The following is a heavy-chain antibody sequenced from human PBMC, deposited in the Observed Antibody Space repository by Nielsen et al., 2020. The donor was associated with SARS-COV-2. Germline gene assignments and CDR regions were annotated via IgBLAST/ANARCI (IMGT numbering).Heavy chain of an antibody. CDR2: IYWNDDK. D-gene: IGHD1-7*01. V-gene: IGHV2-5*01. Sequence: SGPTLVKPTQTLTLTCTFSGFSLSTIGVGVGWIRQPPGKALEWLALIYWNDDKRYSPSLKSRLTIAKDTSRNQVVLTMTNMGPVDTATYYCAHRGVTGTTSAWGEGTLVTVSS. CDR1: GFSLSTIGVG. J-gene: IGHJ5*02. CDR3: AHRGVTGTTSA.